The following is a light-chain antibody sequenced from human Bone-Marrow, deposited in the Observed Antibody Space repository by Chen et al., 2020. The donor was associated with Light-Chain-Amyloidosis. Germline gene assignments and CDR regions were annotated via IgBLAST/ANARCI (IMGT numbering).Light chain of an antibody. CDR1: QSINNY. CDR3: QQSYKTPRT. V-gene: IGKV1-39*01. CDR2: AAS. Sequence: DIQMTQSPSSLYASVGDRVTITCRASQSINNYLNWYQQKPGKAPKVLIYAASSLQSGVPSRFSGSGSGSDFTLSISSLEAEDFATYYGQQSYKTPRTFCQVTKVEI. J-gene: IGKJ1*01.